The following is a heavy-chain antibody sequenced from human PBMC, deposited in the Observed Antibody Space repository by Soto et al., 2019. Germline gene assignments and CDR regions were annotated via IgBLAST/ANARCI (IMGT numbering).Heavy chain of an antibody. CDR3: ACHFCPGAPRHFDN. J-gene: IGHJ4*02. CDR1: GGSMTSSSYY. CDR2: IYYSGTT. Sequence: SETLSLTCTVSGGSMTSSSYYWGWIRQPPGKGLEWIGNIYYSGTTYYNPSRNSRLTISVDTAKNQFSLKLHSVSAAHTAVYCCACHFCPGAPRHFDNWGQGTLGTVSS. D-gene: IGHD3-3*01. V-gene: IGHV4-39*01.